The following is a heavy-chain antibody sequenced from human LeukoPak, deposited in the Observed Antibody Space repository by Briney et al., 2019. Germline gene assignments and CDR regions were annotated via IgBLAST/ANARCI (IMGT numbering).Heavy chain of an antibody. CDR1: GFTFSDYG. CDR3: AKDGGPRGYSYGYPSYYGMDV. CDR2: ISWNGGEE. J-gene: IGHJ6*02. D-gene: IGHD5-18*01. Sequence: GKSLRLSCAASGFTFSDYGMHWIRQAPGKGLEWVAVISWNGGEEHYGNSVRGRFTISRDNSKNTLYLQMNSLRGEDTAVYYCAKDGGPRGYSYGYPSYYGMDVWSQGTTVTVSS. V-gene: IGHV3-30*18.